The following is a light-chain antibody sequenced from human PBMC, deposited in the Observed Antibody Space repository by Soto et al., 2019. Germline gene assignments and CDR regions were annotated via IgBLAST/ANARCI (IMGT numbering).Light chain of an antibody. Sequence: DIQMTQSPSTLSASVGDRVTITCRASQSISSWLAWYQQKPGKAPKLLIYKASNLETGVPSRFSGSGSGPEFPLTISSLQPDDFATYYCQQYNSYSPTFGQGTKVEIK. CDR3: QQYNSYSPT. CDR2: KAS. CDR1: QSISSW. V-gene: IGKV1-5*03. J-gene: IGKJ2*01.